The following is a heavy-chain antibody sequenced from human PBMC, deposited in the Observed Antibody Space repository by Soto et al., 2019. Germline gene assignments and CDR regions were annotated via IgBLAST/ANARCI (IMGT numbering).Heavy chain of an antibody. CDR3: ARISHATPYYYDSSGYYYGHAFDI. J-gene: IGHJ3*02. Sequence: ASVKVSCKASGYTFTSCYMHWVRQAPGQGLEWMGIINPSGGSTSYAQKFQGRVTMTRDTSTSTVYMELSSLRSEDTAVYYCARISHATPYYYDSSGYYYGHAFDIWGQGTMVTV. V-gene: IGHV1-46*01. CDR2: INPSGGST. CDR1: GYTFTSCY. D-gene: IGHD3-22*01.